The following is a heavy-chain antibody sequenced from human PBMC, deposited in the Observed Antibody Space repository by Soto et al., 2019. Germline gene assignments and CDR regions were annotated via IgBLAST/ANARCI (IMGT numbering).Heavy chain of an antibody. Sequence: EVQLVESGGGLVQPGGSLRLSCAASGFTVSSNYMSWVRQAPGKGLEWVSVIYSGGSTYYADSVKGRFTISRDNSKNTLYLQMNSLRAEDTAVYYCARLPYDSSGYYYGWFDPWGQGTLVTVSS. J-gene: IGHJ5*02. CDR3: ARLPYDSSGYYYGWFDP. CDR2: IYSGGST. D-gene: IGHD3-22*01. V-gene: IGHV3-66*04. CDR1: GFTVSSNY.